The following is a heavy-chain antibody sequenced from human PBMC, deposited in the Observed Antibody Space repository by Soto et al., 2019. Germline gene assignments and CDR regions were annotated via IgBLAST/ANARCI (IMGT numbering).Heavy chain of an antibody. CDR3: ARCIQLDYFNGLDV. D-gene: IGHD4-17*01. CDR1: GGTFNNHL. CDR2: IIPMYGTP. V-gene: IGHV1-69*01. Sequence: QVQLLQSGSEVREPGSSVRVSCKASGGTFNNHLIAWVRQAPGQGLEWMGGIIPMYGTPHFAQKFQGRVSITADESKSTVYMELNGLGRDDTATYYFARCIQLDYFNGLDVWGQGTTATVSS. J-gene: IGHJ6*02.